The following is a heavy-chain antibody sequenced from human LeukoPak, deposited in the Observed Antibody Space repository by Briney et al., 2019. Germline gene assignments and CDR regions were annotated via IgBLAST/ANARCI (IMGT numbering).Heavy chain of an antibody. CDR2: TYYRSKWYN. CDR1: GDSVSSNNGA. D-gene: IGHD6-19*01. Sequence: SQTLSLTCVVSGDSVSSNNGAWNWIRQSPSRGLEWLGRTYYRSKWYNDYAESLEGRMTISQDTSKNQSSLHLTSVPPDDTAVYYCARDFGTTGWHTFDYWGQGTLVTVSS. CDR3: ARDFGTTGWHTFDY. J-gene: IGHJ4*02. V-gene: IGHV6-1*01.